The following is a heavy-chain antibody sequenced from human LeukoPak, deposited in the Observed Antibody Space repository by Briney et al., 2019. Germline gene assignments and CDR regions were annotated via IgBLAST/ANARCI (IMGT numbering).Heavy chain of an antibody. J-gene: IGHJ6*02. CDR1: GGTFSSYA. CDR2: IIPIFGTA. V-gene: IGHV1-69*05. D-gene: IGHD3-10*01. CDR3: ARDSGNFHYDMDV. Sequence: SVKVSCKASGGTFSSYAISWVRQAPGQGLEWMGGIIPIFGTANYAQNSQGRLTMTRDTSTSTVYMELSSLRSEDTAVYYCARDSGNFHYDMDVWGQGTTVIVSS.